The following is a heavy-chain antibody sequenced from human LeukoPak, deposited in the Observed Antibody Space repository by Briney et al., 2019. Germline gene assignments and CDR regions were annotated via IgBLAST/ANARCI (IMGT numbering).Heavy chain of an antibody. CDR3: AKEWLRFDY. CDR1: GFTFSSFA. CDR2: ISGSGAST. J-gene: IGHJ4*02. V-gene: IGHV3-23*01. Sequence: GGSLRLSCAASGFTFSSFAMSWVRQAPGKGLEWVSTISGSGASTYYADSVKGRLTISRDNSKNTLSLQMNSLRAEDTAVYYCAKEWLRFDYWGQGTLVTVSS. D-gene: IGHD5-12*01.